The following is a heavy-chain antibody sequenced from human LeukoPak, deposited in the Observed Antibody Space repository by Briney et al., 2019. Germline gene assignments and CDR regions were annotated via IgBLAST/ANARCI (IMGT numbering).Heavy chain of an antibody. D-gene: IGHD6-19*01. V-gene: IGHV4-34*01. CDR3: ARGLGGIAVAGIDY. Sequence: SETLSLTCAVYGGSFSGYYWSWIRQPPGKGMEWIGEINHSGSTNYNPSLKSRVTISVDTSKNQFSLKLSSVTAADTAVYYCARGLGGIAVAGIDYWGQGTLVTVSS. J-gene: IGHJ4*02. CDR1: GGSFSGYY. CDR2: INHSGST.